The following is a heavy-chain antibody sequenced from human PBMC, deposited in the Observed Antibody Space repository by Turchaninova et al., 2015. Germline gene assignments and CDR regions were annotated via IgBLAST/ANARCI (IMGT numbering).Heavy chain of an antibody. J-gene: IGHJ4*02. V-gene: IGHV3-11*01. D-gene: IGHD3-3*02. CDR3: ARDKEPFLEYLLPDS. Sequence: ESGGGLVKPGGSRSLSVGGIGFTFSEYHRTQVPPAPGKGLEWVSYIRNSGSTKYYADSVKGRFTISRDNDENSLYLQMNSLRAEDTAVYYCARDKEPFLEYLLPDSWGQGALVTVSS. CDR2: IRNSGSTK. CDR1: GFTFSEYH.